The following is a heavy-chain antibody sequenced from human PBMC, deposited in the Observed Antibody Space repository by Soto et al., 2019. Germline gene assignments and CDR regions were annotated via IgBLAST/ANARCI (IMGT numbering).Heavy chain of an antibody. D-gene: IGHD2-2*01. CDR1: GGTFSSYT. J-gene: IGHJ3*02. CDR2: IIPILGIA. Sequence: QVQLVQSGAEVQKPGSSVKVSCKASGGTFSSYTISWVRQAPGQGLEWMGRIIPILGIANYAQKFQGRVTSTADKSTSTAYMERSSLGSEDTAVYYCARVAVPAASDAFDIWGQGTMVTVSS. CDR3: ARVAVPAASDAFDI. V-gene: IGHV1-69*02.